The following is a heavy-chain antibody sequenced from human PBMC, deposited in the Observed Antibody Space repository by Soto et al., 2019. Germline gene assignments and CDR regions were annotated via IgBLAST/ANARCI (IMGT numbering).Heavy chain of an antibody. V-gene: IGHV3-23*01. D-gene: IGHD5-12*01. CDR1: GFTFSSYA. CDR2: ISGSGGST. Sequence: GGSLRLSCAASGFTFSSYAMSWVRQAPGKGLEWVSAISGSGGSTYYADSVKGRFTISRDNSKNTLYLQMNSLRAEDTAVYYCANGGSGYDLFFYWGQGTLVTVSS. J-gene: IGHJ4*02. CDR3: ANGGSGYDLFFY.